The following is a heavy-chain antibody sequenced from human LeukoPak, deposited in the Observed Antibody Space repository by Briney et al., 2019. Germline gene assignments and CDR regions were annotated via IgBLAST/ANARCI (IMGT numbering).Heavy chain of an antibody. D-gene: IGHD3-10*02. CDR3: AELGITMIGGV. CDR1: GFTFSSYW. Sequence: GGSLRLSCAASGFTFSSYWMIWVRQAPGKGLEWVANIKEDGSEKNYVDSVKGRFTISRDNAKNSLYLQMNSLRAEDTAVYYCAELGITMIGGVWGKGTTVTISS. CDR2: IKEDGSEK. J-gene: IGHJ6*04. V-gene: IGHV3-7*01.